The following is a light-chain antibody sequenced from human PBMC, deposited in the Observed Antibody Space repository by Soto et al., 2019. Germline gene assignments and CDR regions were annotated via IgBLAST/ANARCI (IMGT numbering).Light chain of an antibody. Sequence: EILLTQSPDTLSLSPGARATLSCRASQTVTSGYLAWYQQKPGQAPRLLIYGVSTGATGLPDRFSGSGSGTDFTLTISRLEPEDFAVYFCQVYGSSSKTFGQGTRVEIK. J-gene: IGKJ1*01. CDR2: GVS. V-gene: IGKV3-20*01. CDR3: QVYGSSSKT. CDR1: QTVTSGY.